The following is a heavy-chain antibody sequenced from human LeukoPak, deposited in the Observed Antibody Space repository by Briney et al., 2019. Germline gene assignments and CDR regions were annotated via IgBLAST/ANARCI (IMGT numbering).Heavy chain of an antibody. D-gene: IGHD5-18*01. CDR3: ARELGSYSYGLDY. CDR1: GFTFSSYW. J-gene: IGHJ4*02. CDR2: IKQDGSEK. Sequence: GGSLRLSCAASGFTFSSYWMSWVRQAPGKGLEWVANIKQDGSEKYYVDSAKGRFTISRDNAKNSLYLQTNSLRAEDTAVYYCARELGSYSYGLDYWGQGTLVTVSS. V-gene: IGHV3-7*03.